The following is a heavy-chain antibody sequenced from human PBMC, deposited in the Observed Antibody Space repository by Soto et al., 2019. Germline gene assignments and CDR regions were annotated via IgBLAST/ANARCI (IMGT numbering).Heavy chain of an antibody. J-gene: IGHJ6*02. D-gene: IGHD3-9*01. Sequence: GGSLRLSCAASGFTFSSYGMHWVRQAPGKGLEWVAVIWYDGSNKYYADSVKGRFTISRDNSKNTLYLQMNSLRAEDKAVYYCARETLLRYFDWFHEAFGMDVWGQGTTVTVSS. CDR3: ARETLLRYFDWFHEAFGMDV. V-gene: IGHV3-33*01. CDR1: GFTFSSYG. CDR2: IWYDGSNK.